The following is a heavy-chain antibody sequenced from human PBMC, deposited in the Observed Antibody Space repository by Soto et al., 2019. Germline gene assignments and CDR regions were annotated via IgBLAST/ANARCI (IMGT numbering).Heavy chain of an antibody. V-gene: IGHV1-8*01. CDR1: GYTFTSYD. J-gene: IGHJ4*02. CDR2: MKPSDGNT. CDR3: ARERSYGLDY. Sequence: QVQLVQSGAEVKKPGASVKVSCKASGYTFTSYDINWVRQATGEGLVWKGWMKPSDGNTVYAQRIQGRVTMTSNTSISTAYMELSSLRSEVTAVYFCARERSYGLDYWRQGTLVTVSS. D-gene: IGHD4-17*01.